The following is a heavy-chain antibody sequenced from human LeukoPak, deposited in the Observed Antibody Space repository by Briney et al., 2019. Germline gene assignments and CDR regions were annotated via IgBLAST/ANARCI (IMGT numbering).Heavy chain of an antibody. CDR1: GYTFTSYG. D-gene: IGHD3-9*01. Sequence: GASVKVSCKASGYTFTSYGISWVRQAPGQGLEWMGWISAYNGNTNYAQKLQGRVTMITDTSTSTAYMELRSLRSDDTAVYYCARGLDWGGFDWLLSPDYWGQGTLVTVSS. V-gene: IGHV1-18*01. CDR2: ISAYNGNT. CDR3: ARGLDWGGFDWLLSPDY. J-gene: IGHJ4*02.